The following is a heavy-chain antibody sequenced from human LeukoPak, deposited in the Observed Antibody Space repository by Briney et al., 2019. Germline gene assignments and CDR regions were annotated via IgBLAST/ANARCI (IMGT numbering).Heavy chain of an antibody. CDR3: AKGKGSYRDGDCSSRILDH. Sequence: PGGSLRLSCAASGFTFSTYAMSWVRQAPGKGLEWVSTISGSGDSTYYADSVKGRFTISRDNSKNMLYLQMNSLRAEDTAVYYCAKGKGSYRDGDCSSRILDHWGQGTLVTVSS. CDR1: GFTFSTYA. CDR2: ISGSGDST. D-gene: IGHD2-21*02. V-gene: IGHV3-23*01. J-gene: IGHJ4*02.